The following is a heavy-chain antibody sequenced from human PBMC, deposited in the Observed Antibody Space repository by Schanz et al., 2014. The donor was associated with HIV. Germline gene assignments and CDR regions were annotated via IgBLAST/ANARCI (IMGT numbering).Heavy chain of an antibody. CDR3: AANYYDTSGCDY. Sequence: QVQLQESGPGLVKPSQTLSLTCTVSGGSISSGSYYWSWIRQHPGKGLEWIGDTYYRGSTYYNPSLKSRLTISLDTSKNQFSLNLSSVTAADTAVYYCAANYYDTSGCDYWGQGTLVTVSS. CDR2: TYYRGST. J-gene: IGHJ4*02. D-gene: IGHD3-22*01. V-gene: IGHV4-31*03. CDR1: GGSISSGSYY.